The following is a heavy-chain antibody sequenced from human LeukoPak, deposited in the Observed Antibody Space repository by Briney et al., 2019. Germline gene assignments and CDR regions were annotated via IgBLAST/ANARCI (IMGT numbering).Heavy chain of an antibody. J-gene: IGHJ1*01. CDR1: GFTFSSYW. CDR3: ARAPSEIGGYYPEYFRH. D-gene: IGHD3-22*01. CDR2: ISSDGST. Sequence: GGSLRLSCAASGFTFSSYWMHWVRQAPGKGLVWVSRISSDGSTNYADYVKGRFTISRDNAKNTLSLQMNSLRAEDTGVYYCARAPSEIGGYYPEYFRHWGQGTLVTVSS. V-gene: IGHV3-74*01.